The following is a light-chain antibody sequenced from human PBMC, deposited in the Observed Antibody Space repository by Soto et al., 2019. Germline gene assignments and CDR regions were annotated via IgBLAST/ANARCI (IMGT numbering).Light chain of an antibody. CDR1: NSNIGSYT. V-gene: IGLV1-44*01. CDR2: TTN. Sequence: QSVLTQPPSASGTPGQRVTISCSGSNSNIGSYTVHWYQQLPGTAPKPLIHTTNQRPSGVPDRFSGSKSGTSGSLAISGLQSEDEADYYCAAWDDSLNGFVFGTGTKLTVL. CDR3: AAWDDSLNGFV. J-gene: IGLJ1*01.